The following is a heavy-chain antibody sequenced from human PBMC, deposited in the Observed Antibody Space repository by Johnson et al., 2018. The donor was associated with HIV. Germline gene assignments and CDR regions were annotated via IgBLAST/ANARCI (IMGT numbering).Heavy chain of an antibody. Sequence: MLLVESGGGLVQPGGSLRLSCAASGFTFSSYAMSWVRQAPGKGLEWVSAISGSGGSTYYADSVKGRFTISRDNDKNSLYLQMNSLRAEDTALYYCARVRTAAGFDAFDICGQGTMVTVSS. CDR3: ARVRTAAGFDAFDI. D-gene: IGHD6-13*01. CDR2: ISGSGGST. J-gene: IGHJ3*02. V-gene: IGHV3-23*04. CDR1: GFTFSSYA.